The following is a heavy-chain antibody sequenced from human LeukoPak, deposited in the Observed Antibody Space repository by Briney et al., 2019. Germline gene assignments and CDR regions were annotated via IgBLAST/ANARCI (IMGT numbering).Heavy chain of an antibody. J-gene: IGHJ3*02. CDR2: IYNSEST. CDR3: ATTLAGAFDI. CDR1: GVSIRGYY. V-gene: IGHV4-4*07. Sequence: SETLSLTCTVSGVSIRGYYGIWLRHPAGKALEWMGRIYNSESTKYNPSLKSRLTMSVDTSKNQFSLKLSSVTAADTAVYYCATTLAGAFDIWGQGTMVTVSS.